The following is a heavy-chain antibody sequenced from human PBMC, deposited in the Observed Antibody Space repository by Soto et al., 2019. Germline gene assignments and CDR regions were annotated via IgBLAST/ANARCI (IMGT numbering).Heavy chain of an antibody. V-gene: IGHV3-30*18. Sequence: GGSLRLSCAASGFTFSSYGMHWVRQAPGKGLEWVAVISYDGSNKYYADSVKGRFTISRDNSKNTLYLQMNSLRAEDTAVYYCAKSQLLRTYYDILTGLDYWGQGTLVTVSS. D-gene: IGHD3-9*01. J-gene: IGHJ4*02. CDR3: AKSQLLRTYYDILTGLDY. CDR2: ISYDGSNK. CDR1: GFTFSSYG.